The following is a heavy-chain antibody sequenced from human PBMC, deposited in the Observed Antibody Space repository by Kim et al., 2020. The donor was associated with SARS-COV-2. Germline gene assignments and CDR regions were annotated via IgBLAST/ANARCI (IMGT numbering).Heavy chain of an antibody. J-gene: IGHJ4*02. CDR2: DGSNK. CDR3: ARRYFDY. V-gene: IGHV3-33*01. Sequence: DGSNKYYADSVKGRFTISKDKSKNTLYLQMNSLEAEDTGVYYCARRYFDYWGQGTLVTVSS.